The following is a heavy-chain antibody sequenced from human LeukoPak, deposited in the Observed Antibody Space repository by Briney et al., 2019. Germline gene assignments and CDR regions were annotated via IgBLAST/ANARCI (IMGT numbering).Heavy chain of an antibody. CDR1: GYTFTSYG. J-gene: IGHJ4*02. CDR2: INAYNGNT. CDR3: ARDQLSATVLPRETGTRSPHFDH. Sequence: ASVKVSCKASGYTFTSYGISWVRQAPGQGLEWMGWINAYNGNTNYAQKLQGRVTMTTDTSTSTAYMELRRLRSDDTAVYYCARDQLSATVLPRETGTRSPHFDHWGQGTLVTVPS. V-gene: IGHV1-18*01. D-gene: IGHD6-13*01.